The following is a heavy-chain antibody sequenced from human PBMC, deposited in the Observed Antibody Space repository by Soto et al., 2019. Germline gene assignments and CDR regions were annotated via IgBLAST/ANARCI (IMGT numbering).Heavy chain of an antibody. CDR3: AREVQVHTPAFVY. D-gene: IGHD3-10*01. CDR2: ISPMFGAA. Sequence: QVQLVQSGAEMKKPGSSVKVSCQSSGGTFNTYAMNWVRQAPGQGPEWMGDISPMFGAANYAPKFPGRVTITADESTGTSYMQLSSLTSEDTALYFCAREVQVHTPAFVYWGQGTLVTVSS. CDR1: GGTFNTYA. V-gene: IGHV1-69*19. J-gene: IGHJ4*02.